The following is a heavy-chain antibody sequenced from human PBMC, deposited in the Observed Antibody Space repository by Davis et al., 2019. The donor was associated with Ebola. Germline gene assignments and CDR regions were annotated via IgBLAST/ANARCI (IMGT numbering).Heavy chain of an antibody. V-gene: IGHV1-69*04. Sequence: SVKVSCKASGGTFNSNNIAWVRQAPEQGLEWMGRIIPILGIANYAQKFQGRVTITADKSTSTAYMELSSLRSEDTAVYYCATEIVSYGAFDYWGQGTLVTVSS. J-gene: IGHJ4*02. CDR2: IIPILGIA. D-gene: IGHD4-17*01. CDR3: ATEIVSYGAFDY. CDR1: GGTFNSNN.